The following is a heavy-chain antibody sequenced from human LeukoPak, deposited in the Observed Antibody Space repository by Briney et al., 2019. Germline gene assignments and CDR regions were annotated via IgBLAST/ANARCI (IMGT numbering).Heavy chain of an antibody. D-gene: IGHD7-27*01. CDR1: GYTFTSYD. Sequence: ASVKVSCKASGYTFTSYDINWVRQATGQGLEWMGWMNPNSGNTGYAQRFQGRVTMTRNTSISTAYMELSSLRSEDTAVYYCARGSTNWGSNFDYWGQGTLVTVSS. CDR2: MNPNSGNT. J-gene: IGHJ4*02. CDR3: ARGSTNWGSNFDY. V-gene: IGHV1-8*01.